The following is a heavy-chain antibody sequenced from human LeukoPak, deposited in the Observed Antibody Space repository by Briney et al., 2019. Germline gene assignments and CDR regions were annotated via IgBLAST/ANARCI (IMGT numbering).Heavy chain of an antibody. CDR2: ISGSGSDI. V-gene: IGHV3-11*01. CDR3: VKDRVWFGELLNPLFDN. Sequence: GGSLRLSCVVSGFSFSNSYMTWIRQTPGKGLESLAYISGSGSDIYYADSVKGRFTISRDNAKNSLYLQMNSLRAEDTALYYCVKDRVWFGELLNPLFDNWGQGTRVTVSS. D-gene: IGHD3-10*01. J-gene: IGHJ4*02. CDR1: GFSFSNSY.